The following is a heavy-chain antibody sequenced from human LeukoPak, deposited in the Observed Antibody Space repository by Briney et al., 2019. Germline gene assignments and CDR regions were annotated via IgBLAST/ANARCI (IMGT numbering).Heavy chain of an antibody. CDR2: INPDGSQK. CDR3: ARGHYGLDI. V-gene: IGHV3-7*01. D-gene: IGHD4-17*01. J-gene: IGHJ3*02. CDR1: GFTISNHW. Sequence: GGSLRLSCAASGFTISNHWLTWVRQAPGRGLEWVAHINPDGSQKDCVDSVAGRFTISRDNAKNSVYLRVNSLRAEDTALYYCARGHYGLDIWGQGTMVTVSS.